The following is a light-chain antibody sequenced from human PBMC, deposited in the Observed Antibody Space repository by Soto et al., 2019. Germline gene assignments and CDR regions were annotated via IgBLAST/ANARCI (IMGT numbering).Light chain of an antibody. V-gene: IGLV1-44*01. CDR2: SNN. Sequence: QSVLTRPPSASGTPGQGVTISCSGSSSNIGSNTVNWYQQLPGTAPKLLIYSNNQRPSGVPDRFSGSKSGTSASLAISGLQSEDEADYYCAAWDDSLNGRVFGGGTKLTVL. CDR1: SSNIGSNT. J-gene: IGLJ2*01. CDR3: AAWDDSLNGRV.